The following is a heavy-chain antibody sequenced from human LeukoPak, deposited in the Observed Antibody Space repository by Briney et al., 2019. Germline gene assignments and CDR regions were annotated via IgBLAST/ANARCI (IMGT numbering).Heavy chain of an antibody. CDR1: GGSISSSSYY. J-gene: IGHJ4*02. V-gene: IGHV4-39*02. Sequence: PSETLSLTCTVSGGSISSSSYYWGWIRQPPGKGLECTGNIYYSGSTYYNPSLKSRVTISVDTSKNQFSLKLSSVTAADTAVYYCAREYDSSGHYYRAPFDYWGQGTLVTVSS. D-gene: IGHD3-22*01. CDR2: IYYSGST. CDR3: AREYDSSGHYYRAPFDY.